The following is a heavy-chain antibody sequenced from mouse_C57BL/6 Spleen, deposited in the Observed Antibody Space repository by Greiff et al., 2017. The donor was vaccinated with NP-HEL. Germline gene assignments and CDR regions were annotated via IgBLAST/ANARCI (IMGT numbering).Heavy chain of an antibody. J-gene: IGHJ4*01. D-gene: IGHD1-1*01. CDR2: ISSGSSTI. CDR1: GFTFSDYG. Sequence: EVQRVESGGGLVKPGGSLKLSCAASGFTFSDYGMHWVRQAPEKGLEWVAYISSGSSTIYYADTVKGRFTISRDNAKNTLCLQMTRLRSEDTAMYYCARPGTTVGYAMDYWGQGTSVTVSS. CDR3: ARPGTTVGYAMDY. V-gene: IGHV5-17*01.